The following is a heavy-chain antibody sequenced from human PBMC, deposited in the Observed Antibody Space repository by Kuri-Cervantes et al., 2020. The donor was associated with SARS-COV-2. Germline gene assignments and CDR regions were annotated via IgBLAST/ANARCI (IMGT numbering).Heavy chain of an antibody. J-gene: IGHJ5*02. D-gene: IGHD6-6*01. Sequence: SVNVSCKASVGTFSSYAISWVRQAPGQGLEWMGRIIPIFGTANYAQKFQGRVTITADESTSTAYMELSSLRSEDTAVYYCARDASVVGFSSSPPLPWGQGTLVTVSS. CDR1: VGTFSSYA. V-gene: IGHV1-69*13. CDR2: IIPIFGTA. CDR3: ARDASVVGFSSSPPLP.